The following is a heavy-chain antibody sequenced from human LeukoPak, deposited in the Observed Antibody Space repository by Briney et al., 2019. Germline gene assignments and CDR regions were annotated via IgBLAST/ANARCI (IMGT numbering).Heavy chain of an antibody. CDR3: ARDRGFGYYGMDV. D-gene: IGHD3-10*01. J-gene: IGHJ6*04. V-gene: IGHV1-46*01. Sequence: ASAKVSCKASGYTLTSYYMHWVRQAPGQGLEWMGIINPSGGSTSYAQKFQGRVTMTRDTSTSTVYMELSSLRSEDTAVYYCARDRGFGYYGMDVWGKGTTVTVSS. CDR1: GYTLTSYY. CDR2: INPSGGST.